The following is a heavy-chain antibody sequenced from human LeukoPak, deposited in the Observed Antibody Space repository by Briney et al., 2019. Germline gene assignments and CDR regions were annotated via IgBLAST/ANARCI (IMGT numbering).Heavy chain of an antibody. Sequence: SETLSLTCAVYGGSISHHYWSWIRQSPGKGLECIGEINHSGSTNYNPSLKSRVTISVDTSKNQISLKLNFVTAADTAVYYCGRDSRGPDYWGQGTLVTVSS. CDR2: INHSGST. V-gene: IGHV4-34*01. J-gene: IGHJ4*02. CDR1: GGSISHHY. CDR3: GRDSRGPDY. D-gene: IGHD3-22*01.